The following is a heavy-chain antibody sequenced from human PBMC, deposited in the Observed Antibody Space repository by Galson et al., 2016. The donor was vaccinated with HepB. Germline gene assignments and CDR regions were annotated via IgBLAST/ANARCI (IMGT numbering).Heavy chain of an antibody. D-gene: IGHD2-2*01. CDR3: ARHVGVPGTRGFDY. CDR1: GGSISSGNW. J-gene: IGHJ4*02. V-gene: IGHV4-4*02. CDR2: IYHSGTA. Sequence: ETLSLTCAVSGGSISSGNWWSWVRQPPGKGLEWIGEIYHSGTANYNPSLESRGTTSLDKSKNQISLKVTSVTAADTAVYYCARHVGVPGTRGFDYWGQGTLVTVSS.